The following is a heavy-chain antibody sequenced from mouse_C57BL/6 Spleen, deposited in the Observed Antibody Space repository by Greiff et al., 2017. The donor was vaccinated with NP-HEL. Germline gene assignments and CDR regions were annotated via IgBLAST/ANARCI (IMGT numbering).Heavy chain of an antibody. CDR1: GFSLTSYG. Sequence: VQLQQSGPGLVQPSQSLSITCTVSGFSLTSYGVHWVRQSPGKGLEWLGVIWSGGSTDYNAAFISRLSISKDNSKSQVFFKMNSLQADDTAIYYCARGTTVPYAMDYWGQGTSVTVSS. V-gene: IGHV2-2*01. J-gene: IGHJ4*01. CDR3: ARGTTVPYAMDY. CDR2: IWSGGST. D-gene: IGHD1-1*01.